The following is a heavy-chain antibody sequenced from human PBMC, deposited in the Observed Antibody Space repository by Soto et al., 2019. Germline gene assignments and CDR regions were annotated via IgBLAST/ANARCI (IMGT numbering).Heavy chain of an antibody. D-gene: IGHD2-21*02. Sequence: GGSLRLSCAASGFTFSTYSMNWVRQAPGKGPEWVSYISGSGSNMFYADSVKGRFTISRDNAKSSLYLQMSSLRVEDTAVYYCALGLETAWFDPWGQGTLVTVSS. V-gene: IGHV3-48*01. CDR3: ALGLETAWFDP. CDR1: GFTFSTYS. J-gene: IGHJ5*02. CDR2: ISGSGSNM.